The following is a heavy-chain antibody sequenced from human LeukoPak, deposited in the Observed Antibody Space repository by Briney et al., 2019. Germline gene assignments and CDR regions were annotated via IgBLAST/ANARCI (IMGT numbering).Heavy chain of an antibody. D-gene: IGHD3-3*01. CDR2: IYSNGNT. CDR3: AREIRFLEWFDN. Sequence: PSETLSLTCTVSGGSISSHYWSWIRQPPGKGLEWIGYIYSNGNTKYNPSLKSRVTISVDTSKNQFSLKLSSVTAADTAVYYCAREIRFLEWFDNWGQGTLVTVSS. V-gene: IGHV4-59*11. CDR1: GGSISSHY. J-gene: IGHJ4*02.